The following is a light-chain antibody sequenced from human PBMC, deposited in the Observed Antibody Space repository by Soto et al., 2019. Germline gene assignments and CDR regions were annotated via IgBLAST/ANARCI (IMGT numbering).Light chain of an antibody. CDR2: GAS. V-gene: IGKV3-15*01. CDR3: QQYNNWPPKQYT. CDR1: QSVSSN. Sequence: EIVITQSPATLSVSPGERATLSCRASQSVSSNLAWYQHKPGQAPRLLIYGASTRATGIPARFSASGSGTEFSLTISSLQSEDFAVYYCQQYNNWPPKQYTFGQGTKLEIK. J-gene: IGKJ2*01.